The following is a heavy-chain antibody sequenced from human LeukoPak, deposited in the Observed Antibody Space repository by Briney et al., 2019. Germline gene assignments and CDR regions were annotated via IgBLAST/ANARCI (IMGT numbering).Heavy chain of an antibody. J-gene: IGHJ5*02. CDR2: FDPEDGET. Sequence: ASVKVSCKVSGYTLTQLSMHWVRQAPAKGLEWMGGFDPEDGETIYAQKFQGRVTMTEDTSTDTAYMELSSLRSEDTAVYYCARVPAAQPPDGWFDPGGQGTLVTVSS. CDR1: GYTLTQLS. V-gene: IGHV1-24*01. D-gene: IGHD2-2*01. CDR3: ARVPAAQPPDGWFDP.